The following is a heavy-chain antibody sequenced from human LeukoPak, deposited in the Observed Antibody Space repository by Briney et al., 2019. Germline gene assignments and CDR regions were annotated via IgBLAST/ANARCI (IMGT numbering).Heavy chain of an antibody. J-gene: IGHJ4*02. D-gene: IGHD6-13*01. V-gene: IGHV3-23*01. CDR1: GFIFSTYA. CDR3: ARVIRAAPGKGYFDY. CDR2: ISGSGGST. Sequence: PGGSLRLSCATSGFIFSTYALSWVRRAPGKGLEWASSISGSGGSTYHADPVKGRFTISRDSSKNTLYLQMNSLRAEDTAIYYCARVIRAAPGKGYFDYWGQGTLVTVSS.